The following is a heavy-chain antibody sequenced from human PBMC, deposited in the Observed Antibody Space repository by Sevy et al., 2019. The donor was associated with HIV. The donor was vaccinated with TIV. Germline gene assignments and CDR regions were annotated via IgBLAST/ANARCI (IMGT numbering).Heavy chain of an antibody. CDR2: IYRGKST. V-gene: IGHV3-53*01. CDR3: ARVQSHTGWFDY. J-gene: IGHJ4*02. CDR1: GFSVSSNY. Sequence: GGSLRLSCEASGFSVSSNYMAWVRQAPGKGLEWVSVIYRGKSTDYRDSVNGRFTISRDSSKKTLYLQMDSLRAEDTAVYNCARVQSHTGWFDYWGQGSLVTVSS. D-gene: IGHD6-19*01.